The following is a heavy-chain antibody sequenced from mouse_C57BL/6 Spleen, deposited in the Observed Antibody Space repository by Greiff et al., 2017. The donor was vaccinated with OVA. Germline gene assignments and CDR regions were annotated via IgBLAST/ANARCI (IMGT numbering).Heavy chain of an antibody. CDR1: GYTFTSYW. D-gene: IGHD2-13*01. CDR2: IDPSDSYT. J-gene: IGHJ4*01. V-gene: IGHV1-69*01. CDR3: ARVGLEGYAMDY. Sequence: QVHVKQPGAELVMPGASVKLSCKASGYTFTSYWMHWVKQRPGQGLEWIGEIDPSDSYTNYNQKFKGKSTLTVDKSSSTAYMQLSSLTSEDSAVYYCARVGLEGYAMDYWGQGTSVTVSS.